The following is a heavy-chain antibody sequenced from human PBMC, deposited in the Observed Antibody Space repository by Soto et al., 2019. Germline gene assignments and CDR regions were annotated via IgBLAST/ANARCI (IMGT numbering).Heavy chain of an antibody. CDR3: AKGAYSGGYLDY. CDR2: ISYDGSNK. Sequence: QVQLVESGGGVVQPGRSLRLSCAASGFTFSSYGMHWVRQAPGKGLEWVAVISYDGSNKYYADSVKGRFTISRDNSKNSLYLQMNSLRAEDTAVYYCAKGAYSGGYLDYWGQGTLVTASS. CDR1: GFTFSSYG. V-gene: IGHV3-30*18. J-gene: IGHJ4*02. D-gene: IGHD1-26*01.